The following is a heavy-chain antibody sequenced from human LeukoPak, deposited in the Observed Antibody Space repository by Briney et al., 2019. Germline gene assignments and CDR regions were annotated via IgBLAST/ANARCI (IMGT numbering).Heavy chain of an antibody. V-gene: IGHV3-53*01. CDR2: IYSGGST. CDR1: GFTFSSYA. CDR3: VGSGWYGYFDY. D-gene: IGHD6-19*01. J-gene: IGHJ4*02. Sequence: PGGSLRLSCAASGFTFSSYAMSWVRQAPGKGLEWVSVIYSGGSTYYADSVKGRFTISRDNSKNTLYLQMNSLRAEDTAVYYCVGSGWYGYFDYWGQGTLVTVSS.